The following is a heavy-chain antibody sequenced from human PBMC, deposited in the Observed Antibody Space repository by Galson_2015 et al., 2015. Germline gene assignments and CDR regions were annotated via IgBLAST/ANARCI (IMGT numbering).Heavy chain of an antibody. V-gene: IGHV1-2*06. D-gene: IGHD2-2*01. CDR3: AREGSVVPAAMNWFDP. CDR1: GYTFTGYY. CDR2: INPNSGGT. Sequence: SVKVSCKASGYTFTGYYMHWVRQAPGQGLEWMGRINPNSGGTNYAQKFQGRVTMTRDTSISTAYMELSRLRSDDTAVYYCAREGSVVPAAMNWFDPWGQGTLVTVSS. J-gene: IGHJ5*02.